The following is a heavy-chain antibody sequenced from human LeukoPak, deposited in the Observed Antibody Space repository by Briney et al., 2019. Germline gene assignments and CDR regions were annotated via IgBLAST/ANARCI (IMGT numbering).Heavy chain of an antibody. CDR2: IYYSGST. CDR3: ARTSPYYYYGMDV. Sequence: SETLSLTCTVSGGSISSGGYYWSWIRQHPGKGLEWIGYIYYSGSTNYNPSLKSRVTISVDTSKNQFSLKLSSVTAAGTAVYYCARTSPYYYYGMDVWGQGTTVTVSS. CDR1: GGSISSGGYY. J-gene: IGHJ6*02. V-gene: IGHV4-61*08.